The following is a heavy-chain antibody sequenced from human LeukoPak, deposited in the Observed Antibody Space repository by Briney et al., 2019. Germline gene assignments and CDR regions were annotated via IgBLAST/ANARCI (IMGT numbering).Heavy chain of an antibody. J-gene: IGHJ4*02. CDR3: AKDRPRTRYYDSSGSPDY. CDR1: GFTFSSYG. V-gene: IGHV3-30*18. D-gene: IGHD3-22*01. CDR2: ISYDGSNK. Sequence: AGGSLRLACAASGFTFSSYGMHLVRQAPGKGLEWVAVISYDGSNKYYADSVKGRFTISRDNSKNTLYLQMNSLRAEDTAVYYCAKDRPRTRYYDSSGSPDYWGQGTLVTVSS.